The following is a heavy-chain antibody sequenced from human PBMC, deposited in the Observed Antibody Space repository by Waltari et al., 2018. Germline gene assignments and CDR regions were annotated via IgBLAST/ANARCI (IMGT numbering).Heavy chain of an antibody. V-gene: IGHV3-21*01. CDR1: GVTFSTYS. CDR2: ISSSSLYM. D-gene: IGHD4-17*01. CDR3: ARSSTTVTTFG. J-gene: IGHJ4*02. Sequence: EVQLVASGGGLVKAGGSLRLSCAAFGVTFSTYSMNWFRQAPGKGLEWVSSISSSSLYMSYADSVKGRVTISRDNAKNSLYLQMNSLRVEDTAVYYCARSSTTVTTFGWGQGTLVTVSS.